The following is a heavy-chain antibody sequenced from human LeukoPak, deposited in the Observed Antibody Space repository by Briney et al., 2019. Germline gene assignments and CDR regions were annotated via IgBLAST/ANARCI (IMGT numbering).Heavy chain of an antibody. CDR3: ARDDWSGGSCYNWFDP. Sequence: GGSLRLSCAASGFTFSSYSMNWVRQAPGKGLEWVSSISSSSSYIYYADSVKGRFTISRDNAKNSLYLQMNSLRAEDTAVYYCARDDWSGGSCYNWFDPWGQGTLVTVSA. J-gene: IGHJ5*02. CDR1: GFTFSSYS. D-gene: IGHD2-15*01. CDR2: ISSSSSYI. V-gene: IGHV3-21*01.